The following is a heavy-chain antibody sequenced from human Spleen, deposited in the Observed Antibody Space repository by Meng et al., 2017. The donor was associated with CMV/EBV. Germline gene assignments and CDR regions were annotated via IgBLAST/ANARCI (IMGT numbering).Heavy chain of an antibody. CDR2: ISRSSAYI. CDR1: GFKFSSYS. V-gene: IGHV3-21*06. Sequence: GESLKISCSASGFKFSSYSMNWVRQAPGKGLEWLSSISRSSAYIYYADSVKGRFTISRDNAESSVYLQMNSLRVEDTAVYYCASAFSGYEPFDNWGQGTLVTVSS. J-gene: IGHJ4*02. CDR3: ASAFSGYEPFDN. D-gene: IGHD5-12*01.